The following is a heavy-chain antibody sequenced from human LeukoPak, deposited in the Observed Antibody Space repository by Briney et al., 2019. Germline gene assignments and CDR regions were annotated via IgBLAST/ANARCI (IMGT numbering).Heavy chain of an antibody. Sequence: SVKVSCKASGGTFSSYAISWVRQAPGQGLEWMGRIIPIFGTANYAQKFQGRVTITTDESPSTAYMELSSLRSEDTAVYYCARGTRTSIQLWLSFDYWGQGTLVTVSS. D-gene: IGHD5-18*01. CDR2: IIPIFGTA. CDR3: ARGTRTSIQLWLSFDY. CDR1: GGTFSSYA. V-gene: IGHV1-69*05. J-gene: IGHJ4*02.